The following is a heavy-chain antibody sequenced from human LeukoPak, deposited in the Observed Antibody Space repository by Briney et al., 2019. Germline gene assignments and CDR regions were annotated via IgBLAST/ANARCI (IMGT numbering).Heavy chain of an antibody. CDR1: GFTVSSNY. V-gene: IGHV3-53*04. J-gene: IGHJ4*02. CDR2: IYSGGST. Sequence: PGGSLRLSCAASGFTVSSNYMSWVRQAPGKGLEWVSVIYSGGSTYYADSVKGRFTISRHNSKNALYLQMNSLRAEDTAVYYCASYLNDSSGYWGQGTLVTVST. D-gene: IGHD3-22*01. CDR3: ASYLNDSSGY.